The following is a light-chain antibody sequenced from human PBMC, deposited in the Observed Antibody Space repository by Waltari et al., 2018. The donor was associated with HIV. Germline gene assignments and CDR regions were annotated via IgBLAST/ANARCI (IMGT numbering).Light chain of an antibody. CDR2: DVN. CDR1: RGDIGLYNY. CDR3: GSYRNNTFFV. V-gene: IGLV2-14*01. Sequence: HSALTQPASVSGSPGQSITISCSGSRGDIGLYNYVSWYQESSGKVPKLILYDVNQRPSVISPRFSGSKSANTASLTISGRKPEDEAYYYCGSYRNNTFFVFGCGTKLTVL. J-gene: IGLJ1*01.